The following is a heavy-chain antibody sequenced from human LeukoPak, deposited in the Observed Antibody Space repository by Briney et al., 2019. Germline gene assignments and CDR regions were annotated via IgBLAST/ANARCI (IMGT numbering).Heavy chain of an antibody. CDR3: ATGPVAHRRERIRYYGAFEDY. Sequence: ASVNVSCKVSGYTLTELSMHWVRQAPGKGLEWMGGFDPEDGETIYAQKFQGRVTMTEDTSTDTAYMELSSLRSEDTAVYYCATGPVAHRRERIRYYGAFEDYWGQGTLVTVSS. D-gene: IGHD1-26*01. V-gene: IGHV1-24*01. CDR1: GYTLTELS. CDR2: FDPEDGET. J-gene: IGHJ4*02.